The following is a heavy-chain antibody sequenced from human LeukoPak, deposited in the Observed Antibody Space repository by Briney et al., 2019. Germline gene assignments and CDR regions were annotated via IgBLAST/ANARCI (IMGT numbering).Heavy chain of an antibody. CDR3: ARGSRLDY. CDR1: GYTFTGYY. CDR2: INPNSGGT. D-gene: IGHD2-21*02. V-gene: IGHV1-2*06. Sequence: ASVKVSCKASGYTFTGYYMHWVRQAPGQGLEWMGRINPNSGGTNYAQKFQGRVTMTRDTSTSTVYMELSSLRSEDTAVYYCARGSRLDYWGQGTLVTVSS. J-gene: IGHJ4*02.